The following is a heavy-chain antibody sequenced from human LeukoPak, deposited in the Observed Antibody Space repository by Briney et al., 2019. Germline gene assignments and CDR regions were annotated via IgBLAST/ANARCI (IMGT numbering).Heavy chain of an antibody. CDR3: ARGSCSSTSCYWRGNWFGP. CDR1: GYTFTGYY. V-gene: IGHV1-2*02. J-gene: IGHJ5*02. CDR2: INPDSGTT. Sequence: VASVKVSCKASGYTFTGYYMHWVRQAPGQGLEWMGWINPDSGTTNYAQKFQGRVTMTRDTSISTAYMELSRLRSDDTAVYYCARGSCSSTSCYWRGNWFGPWGQGTLVTVSS. D-gene: IGHD2-2*01.